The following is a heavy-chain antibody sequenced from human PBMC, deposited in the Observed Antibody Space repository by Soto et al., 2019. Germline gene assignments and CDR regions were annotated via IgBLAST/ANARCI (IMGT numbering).Heavy chain of an antibody. CDR3: ARVKTGTTFAFNY. Sequence: PGGSLRLSCAASGFTFSSYSMNWVRQAPGKGLEWVSSISSSSSYIYYADSVKGRFTISRDNAKNSLYLQMNSLRAEDTAVYYCARVKTGTTFAFNYWGQGTLVTVSS. CDR2: ISSSSSYI. D-gene: IGHD1-7*01. V-gene: IGHV3-21*01. CDR1: GFTFSSYS. J-gene: IGHJ4*02.